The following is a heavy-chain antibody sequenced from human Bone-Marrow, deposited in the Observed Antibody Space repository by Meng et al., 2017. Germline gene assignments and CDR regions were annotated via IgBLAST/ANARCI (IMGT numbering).Heavy chain of an antibody. CDR2: ISSSSSYI. J-gene: IGHJ4*02. V-gene: IGHV3-21*01. CDR1: GFTFSSYS. D-gene: IGHD3-10*01. CDR3: ASTYYYVSGGNRVSPNFDC. Sequence: GESLKISCAASGFTFSSYSMNWVRQAPGKGLEWVSSISSSSSYIYYADSVKGRFTISRDNAKNSLYLQMNSLRAEDTAVYYCASTYYYVSGGNRVSPNFDCWGQGTLVTVSS.